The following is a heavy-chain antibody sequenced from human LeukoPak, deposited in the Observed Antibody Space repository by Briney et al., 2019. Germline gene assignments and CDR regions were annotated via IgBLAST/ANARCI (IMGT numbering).Heavy chain of an antibody. CDR2: INKDGRVK. Sequence: GGSLRLSCTDSGFTFTSFWVNWVRQAPGKGPEWVANINKDGRVKQYVGSVRGRFTISRDNAKNSVHLQMNRLRDEDTAIYYCVGEVMGDAFDIWGQGTMVAVSS. CDR3: VGEVMGDAFDI. J-gene: IGHJ3*02. CDR1: GFTFTSFW. D-gene: IGHD3-16*01. V-gene: IGHV3-7*01.